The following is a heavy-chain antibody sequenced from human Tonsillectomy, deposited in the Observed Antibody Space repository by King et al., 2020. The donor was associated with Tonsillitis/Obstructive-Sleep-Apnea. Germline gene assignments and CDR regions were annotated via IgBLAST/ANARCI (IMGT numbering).Heavy chain of an antibody. CDR1: GFTFSDYE. D-gene: IGHD3-3*01. V-gene: IGHV3-48*03. Sequence: QLVESGGGLVQPGGSLRLSCAASGFTFSDYEMNWVRQAPGKXLEWXSYIXSTGVSIYYADSVXGRFTIXRDNAKNSLYLQMNSXRAEXTAVYYCVREYHYNIXXGYYPDYLDYWGXXTLVTVSS. CDR2: IXSTGVSI. J-gene: IGHJ4*01. CDR3: VREYHYNIXXGYYPDYLDY.